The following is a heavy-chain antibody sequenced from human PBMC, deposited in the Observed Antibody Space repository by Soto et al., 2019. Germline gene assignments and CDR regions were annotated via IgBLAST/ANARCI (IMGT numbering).Heavy chain of an antibody. CDR3: AKGSHIAARPFYFDF. D-gene: IGHD6-6*01. Sequence: EVQLLESGGGLGQSGGSLRLSCEASGFTFRAFAMNWVRQAPGKGLEWVSTVSGGTATTYADSVRGRFTISRDNSKNTVYLHMNSLRPGDTAVYFCAKGSHIAARPFYFDFWGRGTLVTVSS. V-gene: IGHV3-23*01. CDR2: VSGGTAT. CDR1: GFTFRAFA. J-gene: IGHJ4*02.